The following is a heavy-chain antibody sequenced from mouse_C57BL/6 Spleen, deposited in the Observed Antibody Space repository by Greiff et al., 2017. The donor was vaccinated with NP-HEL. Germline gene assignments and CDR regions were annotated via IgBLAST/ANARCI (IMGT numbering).Heavy chain of an antibody. CDR1: GFSLTSYG. Sequence: QVQLKESGPGLVQPSQSLSITCTVSGFSLTSYGVHWVRQSPGKGLEWLGVIWSGGSTDYNAAFISRLSISKDNSKSQVFFKMNSLQADDTAIYYCASIYYDYDYAMDYWGQGTSVTVSS. J-gene: IGHJ4*01. V-gene: IGHV2-2*01. CDR3: ASIYYDYDYAMDY. D-gene: IGHD2-4*01. CDR2: IWSGGST.